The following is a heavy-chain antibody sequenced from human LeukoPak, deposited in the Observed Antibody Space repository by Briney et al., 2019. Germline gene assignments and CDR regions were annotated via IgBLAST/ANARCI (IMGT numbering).Heavy chain of an antibody. CDR3: AKGDNLWFGELGENYFDY. Sequence: QPGGSLRLSCAASGFTFNNYGMSWVRQAPGKGLEWVSGISGRGANTYYADSVKGRFTVSRDNSKDTLYLQMNSLRGEDTAVYYCAKGDNLWFGELGENYFDYWGQGTLVTVSS. V-gene: IGHV3-23*01. CDR1: GFTFNNYG. D-gene: IGHD3-10*01. J-gene: IGHJ4*02. CDR2: ISGRGANT.